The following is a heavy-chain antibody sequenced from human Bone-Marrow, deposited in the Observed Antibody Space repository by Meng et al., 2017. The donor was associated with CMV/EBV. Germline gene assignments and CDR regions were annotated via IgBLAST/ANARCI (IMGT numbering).Heavy chain of an antibody. D-gene: IGHD2/OR15-2a*01. J-gene: IGHJ6*02. CDR2: ISGSGGST. Sequence: GGSLRLSCAASGFTFSNYAMSWVRQAPGKGLEWVSGISGSGGSTYYADSVKGRFTISRDNSKNTLYVQMNSLRAEDTAVYYCAKILGDYYYYGMDVWGQGTTVTVSS. V-gene: IGHV3-23*01. CDR1: GFTFSNYA. CDR3: AKILGDYYYYGMDV.